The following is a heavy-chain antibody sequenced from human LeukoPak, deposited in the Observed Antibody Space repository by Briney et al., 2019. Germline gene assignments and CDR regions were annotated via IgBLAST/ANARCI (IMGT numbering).Heavy chain of an antibody. CDR2: ISNSGRNT. V-gene: IGHV3-23*01. CDR1: GFTFSSYT. D-gene: IGHD2-21*02. J-gene: IGHJ4*02. CDR3: ARARGYCAAGCSRYAFDY. Sequence: PGGSLRLSCAASGFTFSSYTMSWVRQAPGKGLEWVSTISNSGRNTFYTDSVKGRFTISRDNSKNTLYLQMYSLRAGDTAVYSCARARGYCAAGCSRYAFDYWGQGTLVTVSS.